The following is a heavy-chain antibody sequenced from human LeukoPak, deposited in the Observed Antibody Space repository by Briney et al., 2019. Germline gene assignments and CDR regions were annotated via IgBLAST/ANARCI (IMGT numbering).Heavy chain of an antibody. CDR3: AKAPYYDYYYFDY. CDR1: GFTFSSYA. J-gene: IGHJ4*02. D-gene: IGHD5-12*01. Sequence: GGSLRLSCAASGFTFSSYAMSWVRQAPGKGLEWVSAISGSGGSTYYADSVKGRFTISRDNSKNTLYLQMDSLRAEDTAVYYCAKAPYYDYYYFDYWGQGTLVTVSS. V-gene: IGHV3-23*01. CDR2: ISGSGGST.